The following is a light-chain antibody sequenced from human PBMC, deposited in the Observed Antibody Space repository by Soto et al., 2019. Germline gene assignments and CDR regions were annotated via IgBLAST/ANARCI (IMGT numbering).Light chain of an antibody. J-gene: IGLJ1*01. CDR3: SSYPPSTNV. CDR2: HVS. Sequence: QSALAQPASVSGSPGQSITISCTGTSTDLHNNNYVSWYQQHPGRAPKLIIYHVSYRPSGVPNRFSGSKPDSSASLTISGLGAEVEDDYYCSSYPPSTNVFRTGTKGTV. V-gene: IGLV2-14*03. CDR1: STDLHNNNY.